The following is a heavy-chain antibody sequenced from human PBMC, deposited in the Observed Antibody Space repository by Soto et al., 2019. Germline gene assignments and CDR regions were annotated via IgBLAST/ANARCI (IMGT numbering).Heavy chain of an antibody. V-gene: IGHV4-39*01. D-gene: IGHD1-26*01. CDR1: GDSISGSSHF. CDR2: IYHSGST. CDR3: ARELGGAIDY. Sequence: QLQLQESGPGLVKPSETLSLTCTVSGDSISGSSHFWGWVSLPPGKGLDWIGTIYHSGSTFYKPSLRSRVTISVDTSKNQFSLQLNSVTAADTAVYYCARELGGAIDYWGQGTLVTVSS. J-gene: IGHJ4*02.